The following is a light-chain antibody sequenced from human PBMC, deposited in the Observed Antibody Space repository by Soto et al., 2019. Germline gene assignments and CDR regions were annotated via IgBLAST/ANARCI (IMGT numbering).Light chain of an antibody. Sequence: QSALAQAASVSGSPGQSITISCTGTSSDVGAYNYVSWYQQNPGKAPKLLIYDVRYRPSGVSNRFSCSKSGNTAYLIISGLQAEDEADYYCSSFTSRHTYVFGSGTKLTVL. J-gene: IGLJ1*01. CDR3: SSFTSRHTYV. V-gene: IGLV2-14*01. CDR2: DVR. CDR1: SSDVGAYNY.